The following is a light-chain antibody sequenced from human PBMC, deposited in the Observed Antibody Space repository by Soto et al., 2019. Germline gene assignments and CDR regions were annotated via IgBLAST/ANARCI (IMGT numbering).Light chain of an antibody. CDR3: QQYDNWPST. CDR1: QSVITN. J-gene: IGKJ2*01. V-gene: IGKV3-15*01. CDR2: GAS. Sequence: MTQSPVTLSVSPGERVTLSCRASQSVITNVAWYQQKPAQAPSLLIYGASIRDSGIPARFSGTGSETEFTLTISSLQSEDSAVYYCQQYDNWPSTFGQGTNLEIK.